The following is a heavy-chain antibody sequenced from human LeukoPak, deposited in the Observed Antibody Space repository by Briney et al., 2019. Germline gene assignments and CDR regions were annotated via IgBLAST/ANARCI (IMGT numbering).Heavy chain of an antibody. D-gene: IGHD3-16*02. CDR2: INHSGST. CDR1: GGSFSGYY. V-gene: IGHV4-34*01. J-gene: IGHJ4*02. Sequence: LETLSLTCAVYGGSFSGYYWSWIRQPPGKGLEWIGEINHSGSTNYNPSLKSRVTISVDTSKNQFSLKLSSVTAADTAVYYCARGRWEFGGVTVIDYWGQGTLVTVSS. CDR3: ARGRWEFGGVTVIDY.